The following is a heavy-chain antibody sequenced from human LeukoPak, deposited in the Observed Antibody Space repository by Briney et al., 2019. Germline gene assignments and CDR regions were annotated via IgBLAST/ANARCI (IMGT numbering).Heavy chain of an antibody. D-gene: IGHD6-19*01. CDR1: GFTFSSYS. J-gene: IGHJ5*02. CDR2: ISSSSSTI. V-gene: IGHV3-48*01. Sequence: QPGGSLRLSCAASGFTFSSYSMNWVRQAPGKGLEWVSYISSSSSTIYYADSVKGRFTISRDNAKNSLYLQMNSLRAEDTAVYYCAKDRQQWLVANWFDPWGQGTLVTVSS. CDR3: AKDRQQWLVANWFDP.